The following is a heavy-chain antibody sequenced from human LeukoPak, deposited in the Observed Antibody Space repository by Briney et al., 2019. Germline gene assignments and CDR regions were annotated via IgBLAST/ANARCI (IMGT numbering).Heavy chain of an antibody. CDR1: GIAVSSNY. V-gene: IGHV3-53*01. J-gene: IGHJ4*02. D-gene: IGHD5-24*01. CDR2: IYSGGST. Sequence: GGSLRLSCAASGIAVSSNYMSWVRQAPGKGLEWVSVIYSGGSTYYADSVKGRFTISRDDSKNTLYLQMNSMRAEDTAVYYCARGGSYNRGYFDYWRQGTLVTVFS. CDR3: ARGGSYNRGYFDY.